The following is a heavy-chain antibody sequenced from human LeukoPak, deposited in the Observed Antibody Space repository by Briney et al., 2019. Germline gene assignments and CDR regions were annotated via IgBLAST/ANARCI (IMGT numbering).Heavy chain of an antibody. D-gene: IGHD2-2*01. Sequence: ASVKVSCKASGYTFTGYYMHWVRQAPGQGLEWMGWINPNSGGTNYAQKFRGRVTMTRDTSISTAYMELSRLRSDDTAVYYCARANFLYCSSSTCLFDYWGQGTLVTVSS. CDR2: INPNSGGT. J-gene: IGHJ4*02. CDR1: GYTFTGYY. V-gene: IGHV1-2*02. CDR3: ARANFLYCSSSTCLFDY.